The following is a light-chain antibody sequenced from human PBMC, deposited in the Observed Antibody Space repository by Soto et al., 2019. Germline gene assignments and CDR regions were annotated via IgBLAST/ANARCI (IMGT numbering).Light chain of an antibody. CDR1: SSDVGGYNY. CDR2: EVS. V-gene: IGLV2-14*01. Sequence: QSALTQPASVSGSPGQSITISCTGTSSDVGGYNYVSWYQHHPGKAPKLMIYEVSNRPSGVSNRFSGSKSGNTSSLTISGXXXXXXXXYXCSSYTGSSTPVFGGGTKL. J-gene: IGLJ3*02. CDR3: SSYTGSSTPV.